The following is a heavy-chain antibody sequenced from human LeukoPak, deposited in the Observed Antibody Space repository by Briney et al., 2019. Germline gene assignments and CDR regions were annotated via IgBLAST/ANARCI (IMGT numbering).Heavy chain of an antibody. CDR1: GSSFTSYW. Sequence: PGESLKISCKGSGSSFTSYWISWVRQMPGKGLEWMGRIDPSDSYTNYSPSFQGHVTISADKSISTAYLQWSSLKASDTGMYYCACYSGVLNWFDPWGQGTLVTVSS. D-gene: IGHD2-15*01. CDR3: ACYSGVLNWFDP. V-gene: IGHV5-10-1*01. J-gene: IGHJ5*02. CDR2: IDPSDSYT.